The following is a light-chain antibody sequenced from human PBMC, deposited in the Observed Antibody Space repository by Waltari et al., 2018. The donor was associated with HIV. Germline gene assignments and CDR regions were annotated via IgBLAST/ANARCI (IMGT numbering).Light chain of an antibody. CDR3: QQYKSFPLT. CDR2: GAS. CDR1: QSVSSN. V-gene: IGKV3-15*01. J-gene: IGKJ4*01. Sequence: EIVMTQSPATLSVSPGERATLSCRASQSVSSNLAWYQQKPGQAPRLLIYGASTRATGIPARFSGSGSGTEFTLTISSLQSEDFATYYCQQYKSFPLTFGGGTKVEI.